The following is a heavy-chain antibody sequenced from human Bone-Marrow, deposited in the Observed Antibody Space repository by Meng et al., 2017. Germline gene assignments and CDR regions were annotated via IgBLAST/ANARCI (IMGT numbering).Heavy chain of an antibody. CDR1: GGSISSSSYY. CDR3: ARDYGGSYYFGVPSNYYYYGMDV. CDR2: IYYSGST. Sequence: GSLRLSCTVSGGSISSSSYYWGWIRQPPGKGLEWIGSIYYSGSTYYNPSLKSRVTISVDTSKNQFSLKLSSVTAADTAVYYCARDYGGSYYFGVPSNYYYYGMDVWGQGTTVTVSS. V-gene: IGHV4-39*07. J-gene: IGHJ6*02. D-gene: IGHD1-26*01.